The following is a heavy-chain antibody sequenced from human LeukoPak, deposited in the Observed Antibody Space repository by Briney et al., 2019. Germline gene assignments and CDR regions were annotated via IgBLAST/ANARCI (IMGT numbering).Heavy chain of an antibody. CDR1: GGSISSSGYY. D-gene: IGHD6-6*01. V-gene: IGHV4-31*03. CDR2: IYYSGST. CDR3: AAAPLEYYYYGMDV. Sequence: SETLSLTCTVSGGSISSSGYYWSWIRQHPGKGLEWLGYIYYSGSTYYNPSLKSRVTISVDTSKNQVSLRLSSVTAADTAVYFCAAAPLEYYYYGMDVWGQGTTVTVSS. J-gene: IGHJ6*02.